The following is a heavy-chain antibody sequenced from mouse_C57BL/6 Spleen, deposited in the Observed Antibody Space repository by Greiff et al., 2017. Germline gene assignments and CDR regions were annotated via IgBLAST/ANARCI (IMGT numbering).Heavy chain of an antibody. V-gene: IGHV1-52*01. D-gene: IGHD2-4*01. CDR2: IDPSDSET. CDR3: ARGFDYDEGYWYFDV. J-gene: IGHJ1*03. CDR1: GYTFTSYW. Sequence: QVQLQQPGAELVRPGSSVKLSCKASGYTFTSYWMHWVKQRPIQGLEWIGNIDPSDSETHYNQKFKDKATLTVDKSSSTAYMQLSSLTSEDSAVYYCARGFDYDEGYWYFDVWGTGTTVTVSS.